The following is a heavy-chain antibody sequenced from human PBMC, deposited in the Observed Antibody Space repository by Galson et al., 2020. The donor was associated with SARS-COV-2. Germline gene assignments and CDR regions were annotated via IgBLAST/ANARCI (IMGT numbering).Heavy chain of an antibody. J-gene: IGHJ6*02. CDR3: ASVFCGGDCYSCYYDYGMDV. D-gene: IGHD2-21*02. CDR1: GLTFSSYS. V-gene: IGHV3-48*02. Sequence: GGSLRLSCAASGLTFSSYSMNWVRQAPGKGLEWVSYISSSSSTIYYADSVKGRFTISRDNAKNSLYLQMNSLRDEDTAVYYCASVFCGGDCYSCYYDYGMDVWGQGTTVTVSS. CDR2: ISSSSSTI.